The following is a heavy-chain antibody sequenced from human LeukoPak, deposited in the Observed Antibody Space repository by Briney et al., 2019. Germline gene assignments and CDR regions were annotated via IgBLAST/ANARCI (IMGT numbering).Heavy chain of an antibody. J-gene: IGHJ4*02. CDR3: ARVEVRGAYAVDY. Sequence: GASVKVSCKASGYTFTGYYMHWVRQAPGQGLEWMGWINPNSGGTNYAQKFQGRVTMTRDTSISTAYMELSRLRSDDTAVYYCARVEVRGAYAVDYWGQGTLVTVSS. CDR2: INPNSGGT. D-gene: IGHD3-10*01. CDR1: GYTFTGYY. V-gene: IGHV1-2*02.